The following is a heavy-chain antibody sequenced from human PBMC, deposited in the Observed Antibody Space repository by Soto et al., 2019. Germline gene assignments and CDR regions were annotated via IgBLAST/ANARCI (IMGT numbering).Heavy chain of an antibody. CDR3: AKDGALYCSSTSCYPY. V-gene: IGHV3-23*01. D-gene: IGHD2-2*01. CDR1: GFTFSSYA. CDR2: ISGSGGST. Sequence: EVQLLESGGGLVQPVGSLRLSCAASGFTFSSYAMSWVRQAPGKGLEWVSAISGSGGSTYYADSVKGRFTISRDNSKNTLYLQMNSLRAEDTAVYYCAKDGALYCSSTSCYPYWGQGTLVTVSS. J-gene: IGHJ4*02.